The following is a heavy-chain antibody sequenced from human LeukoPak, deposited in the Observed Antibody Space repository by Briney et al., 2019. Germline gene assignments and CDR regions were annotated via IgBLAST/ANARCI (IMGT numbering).Heavy chain of an antibody. D-gene: IGHD3-9*01. CDR1: GFTFSAFG. Sequence: GGSLGLSCAASGFTFSAFGMNWVRQAPGKGLEWVSTITKSGDSTYYVDSVKGRFTISRDNSKNTLYLQMNSLRAEDTAKYYCTKDYCGKFCSAVWGQGTTVTVSS. CDR3: TKDYCGKFCSAV. V-gene: IGHV3-23*01. J-gene: IGHJ6*02. CDR2: ITKSGDST.